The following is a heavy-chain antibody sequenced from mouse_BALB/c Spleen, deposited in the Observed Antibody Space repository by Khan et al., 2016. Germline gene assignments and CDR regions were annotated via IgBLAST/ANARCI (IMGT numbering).Heavy chain of an antibody. CDR2: ISYDGSN. J-gene: IGHJ3*01. CDR3: ARGGCPFAY. V-gene: IGHV3-6*02. CDR1: GYSITSGYY. Sequence: EVQLVESGPGLVKPSQSLSLTCSVTGYSITSGYYWNWIRQFPGNKLEWMGYISYDGSNNYNPSLKNRISITRDTSKNQFFLKLNSVTTEDTATXYCARGGCPFAYWGQGTLVTVSS.